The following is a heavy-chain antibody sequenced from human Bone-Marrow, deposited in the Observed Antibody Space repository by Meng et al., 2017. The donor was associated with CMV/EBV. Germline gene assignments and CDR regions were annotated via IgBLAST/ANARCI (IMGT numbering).Heavy chain of an antibody. CDR3: ARVITDAFDI. Sequence: GGSLRLSCSASGFTFSSYEMNWVRQAPGKGLEWVSYISSSGSTIYYADSVKGRFTISRDNAKTSLYLQMNSLRAEDTAVYYCARVITDAFDIWGQGTMVTVSS. CDR1: GFTFSSYE. V-gene: IGHV3-48*03. D-gene: IGHD1-14*01. CDR2: ISSSGSTI. J-gene: IGHJ3*02.